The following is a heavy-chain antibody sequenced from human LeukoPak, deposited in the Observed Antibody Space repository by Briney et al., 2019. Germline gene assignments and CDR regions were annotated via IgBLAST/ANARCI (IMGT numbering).Heavy chain of an antibody. J-gene: IGHJ4*02. V-gene: IGHV4-39*01. CDR3: ASAGSYSVDY. CDR1: GGSISSSSYY. D-gene: IGHD1-26*01. CDR2: TYYSGST. Sequence: SETLSLTCTVSGGSISSSSYYWGWIRQPPGKGLEWIGSTYYSGSTYYNPSLESRVTISVDTSKNRFSLKLSSVTAADTAVYYCASAGSYSVDYWGQGTLVTVSS.